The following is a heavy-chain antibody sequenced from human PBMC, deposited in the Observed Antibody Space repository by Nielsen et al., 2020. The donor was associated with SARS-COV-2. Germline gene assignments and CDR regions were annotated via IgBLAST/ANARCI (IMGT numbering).Heavy chain of an antibody. V-gene: IGHV4-39*01. CDR2: IYYSGST. J-gene: IGHJ1*01. CDR1: GGSISSSSYY. Sequence: GSLRLSCSVSGGSISSSSYYWGWIRQPPGKGLEWIGSIYYSGSTYYNPSLKSRVTISVDTSKNQFSLKLSSVTAADTAVYYCARPKYPLGAARKEYFQHWGQGTLVTVSS. D-gene: IGHD6-6*01. CDR3: ARPKYPLGAARKEYFQH.